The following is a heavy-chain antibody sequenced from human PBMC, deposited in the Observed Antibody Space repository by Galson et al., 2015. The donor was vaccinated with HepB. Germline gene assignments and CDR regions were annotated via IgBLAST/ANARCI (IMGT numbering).Heavy chain of an antibody. Sequence: SLRLSCAASGFSFSDYWMSWIRQAPGKRPEWVANIRYDEYEYYYADFVKGGFTISRDNARNSVFLQMSSLRRDDTAVYYCVRDRTYKGGNFFDFWGQGALVTVSS. J-gene: IGHJ4*02. CDR3: VRDRTYKGGNFFDF. D-gene: IGHD3-10*01. V-gene: IGHV3-7*03. CDR1: GFSFSDYW. CDR2: IRYDEYEY.